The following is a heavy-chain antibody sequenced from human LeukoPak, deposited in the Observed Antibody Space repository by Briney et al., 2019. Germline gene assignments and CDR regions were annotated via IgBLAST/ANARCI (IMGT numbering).Heavy chain of an antibody. Sequence: PSETLSLTCTVSGGSISSGDYYWSWIRQPPGKGLEWIGYIYYSGSTYYNPSLKSRVTISVDTSKNQFSLKLSSVTAADTAVYYCARVWKRGQWLVRDYFDYWGQGTLVTVSS. CDR2: IYYSGST. J-gene: IGHJ4*02. CDR3: ARVWKRGQWLVRDYFDY. D-gene: IGHD6-19*01. V-gene: IGHV4-30-4*08. CDR1: GGSISSGDYY.